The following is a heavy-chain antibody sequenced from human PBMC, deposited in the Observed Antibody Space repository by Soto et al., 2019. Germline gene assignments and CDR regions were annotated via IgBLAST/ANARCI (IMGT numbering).Heavy chain of an antibody. V-gene: IGHV3-7*03. Sequence: EVQLVESGGGLVQPGGSLRLSCAASGFTFSSYWMSCVRQAPGQGLEWVANIKGDGSGTYYVDSMRGRFTISRDNAKNSLYLQMDTLRAEDPAVAFCAREDTVATLRFWGQGSLVTVAS. J-gene: IGHJ4*02. D-gene: IGHD2-21*02. CDR2: IKGDGSGT. CDR3: AREDTVATLRF. CDR1: GFTFSSYW.